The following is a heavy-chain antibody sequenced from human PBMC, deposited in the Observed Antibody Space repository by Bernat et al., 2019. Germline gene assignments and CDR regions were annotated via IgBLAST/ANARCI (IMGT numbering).Heavy chain of an antibody. Sequence: QVQLVESGGGVVQPGRSLRLSCAASGFTFSSYGMHWVRQAPGKGLEWVAVISYDGSNKYYADSVKGRFTISRDNSKNTLYLQMNSLRAEDTAVYYCAKELRTYYSGSLDYWGQGTLVTVSS. D-gene: IGHD1-26*01. CDR2: ISYDGSNK. CDR3: AKELRTYYSGSLDY. CDR1: GFTFSSYG. V-gene: IGHV3-30*18. J-gene: IGHJ4*02.